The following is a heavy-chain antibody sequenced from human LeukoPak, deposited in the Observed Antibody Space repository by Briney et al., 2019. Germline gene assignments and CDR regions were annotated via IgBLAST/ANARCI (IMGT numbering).Heavy chain of an antibody. Sequence: SVKVPCKASGGTFSSYAISWVRQAPGQGLEWMGGIIPIFGTANYAQKFQGRVTITTDESTSTAYMELSSLRSEDTAVYYCARVQIPAGPQSAASYYMDVWGKGTTVTVSS. CDR3: ARVQIPAGPQSAASYYMDV. D-gene: IGHD2-2*01. V-gene: IGHV1-69*05. J-gene: IGHJ6*03. CDR2: IIPIFGTA. CDR1: GGTFSSYA.